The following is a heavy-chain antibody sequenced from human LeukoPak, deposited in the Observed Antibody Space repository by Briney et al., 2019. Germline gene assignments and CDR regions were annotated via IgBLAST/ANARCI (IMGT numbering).Heavy chain of an antibody. CDR1: GGSISSGSYY. V-gene: IGHV4-61*02. D-gene: IGHD6-13*01. CDR3: ARDWGIAAAGGVFDY. Sequence: SETLSLTCTVSGGSISSGSYYWSWIRQPAGKGLEWIGRIYTSGSTNYNPSLKSRVTISVDTSKNQFSLKLSSVTAADTAVYYGARDWGIAAAGGVFDYGGREPLVTVSS. CDR2: IYTSGST. J-gene: IGHJ4*02.